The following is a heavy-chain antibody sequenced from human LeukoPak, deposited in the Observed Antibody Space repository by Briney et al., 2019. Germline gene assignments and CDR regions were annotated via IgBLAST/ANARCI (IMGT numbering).Heavy chain of an antibody. CDR1: GYTLTELS. Sequence: GASVKVSCKVSGYTLTELSMHWVRQAPGKGLEWMGGFDPEDGETIYAQKFQGRVTMTEDTSTDTAYMELSSLRSEDTAVYYCATVGYYYDSSGYYTEYLDYWGQGTLVTVSS. CDR2: FDPEDGET. J-gene: IGHJ4*02. CDR3: ATVGYYYDSSGYYTEYLDY. V-gene: IGHV1-24*01. D-gene: IGHD3-22*01.